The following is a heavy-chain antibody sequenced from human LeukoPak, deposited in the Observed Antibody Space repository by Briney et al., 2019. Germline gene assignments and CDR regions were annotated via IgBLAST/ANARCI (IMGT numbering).Heavy chain of an antibody. D-gene: IGHD3-22*01. CDR3: ARDGYYDSSGLPGAFDI. CDR1: GGSISSYY. CDR2: IYYSGST. V-gene: IGHV4-59*01. Sequence: SETLSLTCTVSGGSISSYYWSWIRQPPGKGLEWIGYIYYSGSTNYNPSLKSRVTISVDTSKNQFSLKLSSVTAADTAVYYCARDGYYDSSGLPGAFDIWGQGTMVTVSS. J-gene: IGHJ3*02.